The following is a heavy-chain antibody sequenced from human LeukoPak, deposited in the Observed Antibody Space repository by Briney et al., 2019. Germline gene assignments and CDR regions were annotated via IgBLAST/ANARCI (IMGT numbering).Heavy chain of an antibody. Sequence: GGSLRLSWAAAGFSFSNYWMHWVRQAPGKGLVWVSRISSDGSDTIYADSVKGRFTMSRDNAKNTLYLQMNSLRAEDTAVYYCVNDPLPLAYGGQGPRVLVSS. D-gene: IGHD1-1*01. CDR3: VNDPLPLAY. J-gene: IGHJ1*01. CDR2: ISSDGSDT. CDR1: GFSFSNYW. V-gene: IGHV3-74*01.